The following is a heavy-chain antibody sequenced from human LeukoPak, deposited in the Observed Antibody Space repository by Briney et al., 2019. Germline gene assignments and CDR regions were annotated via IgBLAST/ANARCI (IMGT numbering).Heavy chain of an antibody. CDR3: AKASSRPPSAVYYFYYYMDV. CDR2: ISASGGTT. V-gene: IGHV3-23*01. J-gene: IGHJ6*03. D-gene: IGHD6-13*01. CDR1: GFTFSSYA. Sequence: PGGSLRLSCAASGFTFSSYAMSWVRQAPGKGLEWVSSISASGGTTYYADSVKGRFTISRDNSKNTLYLQMNNLGAEDTAVYYCAKASSRPPSAVYYFYYYMDVWGKGTTVTVSS.